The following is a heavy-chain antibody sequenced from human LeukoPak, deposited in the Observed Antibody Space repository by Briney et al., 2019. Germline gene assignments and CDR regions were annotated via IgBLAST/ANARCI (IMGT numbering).Heavy chain of an antibody. CDR3: ARVNINNWHSCDY. CDR1: GGPVSTNNW. V-gene: IGHV4-4*02. J-gene: IGHJ4*02. CDR2: IYHSGSP. D-gene: IGHD1-1*01. Sequence: SETLSLTCAVSGGPVSTNNWWGWVRQPPGKGLEWIGEIYHSGSPNYNPSLKSRVTISVDKSRNHFSLNLSSVTAADTAVYYCARVNINNWHSCDYWGQGTLVTVSS.